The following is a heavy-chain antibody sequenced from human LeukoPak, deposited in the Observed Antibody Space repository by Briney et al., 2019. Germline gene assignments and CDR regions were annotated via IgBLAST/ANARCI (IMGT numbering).Heavy chain of an antibody. D-gene: IGHD6-13*01. V-gene: IGHV4-59*08. Sequence: SETLSLTCTVSGGSISSYYWSWIRQPPGKGLEWIGYIYYSGSTNYNPSLKSRVTISVDTSKNQFSLKLSSVTAADTAVYYCASRYSSSCYYFDYWGQGTLVTVSS. J-gene: IGHJ4*02. CDR3: ASRYSSSCYYFDY. CDR2: IYYSGST. CDR1: GGSISSYY.